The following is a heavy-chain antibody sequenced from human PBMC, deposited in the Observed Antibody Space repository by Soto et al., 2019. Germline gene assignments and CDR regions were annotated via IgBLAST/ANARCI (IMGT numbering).Heavy chain of an antibody. V-gene: IGHV1-46*02. CDR3: ARDGVPIAGRSGYFDY. D-gene: IGHD6-19*01. Sequence: ASVKVSYKASGYNFNNYYFHWVRQTPGQGPEWIGVINPSRGLTTYSQRFQGRVSMTRDTSTTTVYMELSSLRSEDTAIYYCARDGVPIAGRSGYFDYWGPGTEVTVSS. CDR2: INPSRGLT. CDR1: GYNFNNYY. J-gene: IGHJ4*02.